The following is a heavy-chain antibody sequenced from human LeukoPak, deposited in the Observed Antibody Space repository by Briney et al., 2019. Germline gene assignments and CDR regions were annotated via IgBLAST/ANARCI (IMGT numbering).Heavy chain of an antibody. V-gene: IGHV1-8*01. Sequence: ASVKVSCKASGYTFTSYDINWVRQATGQGLEWMGWMNPNSGNTGYAQKFQGRVTMTRNTSISTAYMELSSLRSEDTAVYYCATALGATYSSSWSIPDYWGQGTLVTVSS. D-gene: IGHD6-13*01. J-gene: IGHJ4*02. CDR1: GYTFTSYD. CDR3: ATALGATYSSSWSIPDY. CDR2: MNPNSGNT.